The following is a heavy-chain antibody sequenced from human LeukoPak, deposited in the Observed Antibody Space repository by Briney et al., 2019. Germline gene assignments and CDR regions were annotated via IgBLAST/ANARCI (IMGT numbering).Heavy chain of an antibody. D-gene: IGHD5-18*01. Sequence: ASVKVSCKASGYIFTSYFMHWVRQAPGQGLEWMGLINPSGGSTRYAQKFQGRVTMTRDLSTSTVYMELSSLRSEDTAVYYCARALPHRRLMDTTMEQHWFDPWGQGTLVTVSS. CDR3: ARALPHRRLMDTTMEQHWFDP. J-gene: IGHJ5*02. CDR2: INPSGGST. CDR1: GYIFTSYF. V-gene: IGHV1-46*01.